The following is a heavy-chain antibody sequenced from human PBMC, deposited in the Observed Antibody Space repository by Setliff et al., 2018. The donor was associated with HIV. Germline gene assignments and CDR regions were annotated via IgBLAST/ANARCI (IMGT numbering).Heavy chain of an antibody. V-gene: IGHV1-18*01. J-gene: IGHJ4*02. D-gene: IGHD5-12*01. CDR2: MSTYNGNT. CDR3: ARSEGLWLRPEGALCDY. CDR1: GYTFTSYD. Sequence: ASVKVSCKASGYTFTSYDISWVRQAPGQGLEWMGWMSTYNGNTNYAQKVQGRVTMTTDTSTSTAYMELRSLRSDDTAVYYCARSEGLWLRPEGALCDYWGQGTLVTVSS.